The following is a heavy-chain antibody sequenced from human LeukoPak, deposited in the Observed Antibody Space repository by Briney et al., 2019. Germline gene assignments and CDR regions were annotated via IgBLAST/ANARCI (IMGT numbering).Heavy chain of an antibody. Sequence: GGSLRLSCAASGFTVSSKYMNWVRQAPGKGLEWVSAISGSGGSTYYADSVKGRFTISRDNSKNTLYLQMNSLRAEDTAVYYCARTYYDYIWGSYRYGYFDSWGQGTLVTVSS. CDR1: GFTVSSKY. J-gene: IGHJ4*02. CDR2: ISGSGGST. CDR3: ARTYYDYIWGSYRYGYFDS. D-gene: IGHD3-16*02. V-gene: IGHV3-23*01.